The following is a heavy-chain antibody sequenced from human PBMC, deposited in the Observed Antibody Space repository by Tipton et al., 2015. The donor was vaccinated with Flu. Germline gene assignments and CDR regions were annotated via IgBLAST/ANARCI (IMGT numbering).Heavy chain of an antibody. D-gene: IGHD3-22*01. Sequence: LSLTCAVSGDSISSDFYWGWLRQPPGKGLEWIGSVYNTGSTNYNPSLKSRVTVSLDTSKDQFSLNLNSVTAADSAVYYCAAYSYDTSGPIFDCWGQGALVTVSS. J-gene: IGHJ4*02. CDR2: VYNTGST. CDR3: AAYSYDTSGPIFDC. CDR1: GDSISSDFY. V-gene: IGHV4-38-2*01.